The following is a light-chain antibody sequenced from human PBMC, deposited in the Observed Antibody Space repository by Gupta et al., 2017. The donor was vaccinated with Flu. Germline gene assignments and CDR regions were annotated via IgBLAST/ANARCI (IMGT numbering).Light chain of an antibody. Sequence: NFLLPQPHSVSESPAKTITVSCTRTSGSIASNSVQWYQQRPGASPTIVIYENNRRPSGVPGRFSGSIDSSSNSASLTISGLQTEDEADYYGQSYDRSNHYVFGGGTKVTVL. V-gene: IGLV6-57*01. J-gene: IGLJ1*01. CDR3: QSYDRSNHYV. CDR2: ENN. CDR1: SGSIASNS.